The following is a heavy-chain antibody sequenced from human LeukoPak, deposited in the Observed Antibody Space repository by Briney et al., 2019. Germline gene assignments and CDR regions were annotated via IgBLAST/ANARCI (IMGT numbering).Heavy chain of an antibody. D-gene: IGHD6-19*01. V-gene: IGHV4-39*01. CDR3: ASRTAVAAQFDY. Sequence: SETLSLTCTVSGGSISSSSYYWGWIRQPPGKGLEWIGSLYYSGSTYYNPSLKSRVTISVDTSKSQFSLKLNSVTAADTAVYYCASRTAVAAQFDYWGQGTLVTVSS. J-gene: IGHJ4*02. CDR1: GGSISSSSYY. CDR2: LYYSGST.